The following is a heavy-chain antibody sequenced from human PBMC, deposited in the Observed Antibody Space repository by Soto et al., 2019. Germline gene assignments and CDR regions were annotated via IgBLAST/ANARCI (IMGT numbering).Heavy chain of an antibody. CDR1: GYTFTSYD. CDR2: MNPNSGNT. D-gene: IGHD4-17*01. J-gene: IGHJ6*02. Sequence: SVKVSCKASGYTFTSYDINWVRQATGQGLEWMGWMNPNSGNTGYAQKFQGRVTMTRNTSISTAYMELSSLRSEDTAVYYCARRYDYGDYAYYYYGMDVWGQGTTVTVSS. CDR3: ARRYDYGDYAYYYYGMDV. V-gene: IGHV1-8*01.